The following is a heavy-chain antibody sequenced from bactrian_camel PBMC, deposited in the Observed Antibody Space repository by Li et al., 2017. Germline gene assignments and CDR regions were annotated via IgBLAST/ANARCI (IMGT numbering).Heavy chain of an antibody. V-gene: IGHV3S55*01. D-gene: IGHD2*01. CDR2: IESDGST. Sequence: HVQLVESRGGSVQVGGSRTLSCVASGDTIGRYCMGWFRQIPDREREGVAGIESDGSTSYTDSVKGRFTISQDVTKNTLYLQMNSLKTDDTGVYYCAALNSTFGGYCAGPSALQFGNMGQGTQVTVS. J-gene: IGHJ4*01. CDR1: GDTIGRYC.